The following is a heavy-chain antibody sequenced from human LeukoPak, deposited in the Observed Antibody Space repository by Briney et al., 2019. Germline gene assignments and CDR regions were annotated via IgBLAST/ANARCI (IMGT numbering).Heavy chain of an antibody. CDR2: ISSGGGYT. V-gene: IGHV3-11*06. J-gene: IGHJ4*02. Sequence: GGSLRLSCAASGFTFSDYYMSWIRQAPGKGLEWGSRISSGGGYTGYADSLKGRFTISRDNAKNSLHLQMNSLRAEDTAVYYCARDRRDGGYNPGDPRGFANWGQGTLVTVSS. CDR1: GFTFSDYY. D-gene: IGHD5-24*01. CDR3: ARDRRDGGYNPGDPRGFAN.